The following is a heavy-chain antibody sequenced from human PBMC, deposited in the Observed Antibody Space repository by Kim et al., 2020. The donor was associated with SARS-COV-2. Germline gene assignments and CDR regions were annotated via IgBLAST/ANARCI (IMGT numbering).Heavy chain of an antibody. D-gene: IGHD6-19*01. CDR3: ARDHGPVAGTRYYFGMDV. Sequence: SETLSLTCAVSGGSISSSNWWSWVRQPPGKGLAWIGEIYHSGSTNYNPSLKSRVTISVDKSKNQFSLKLSSVTAADTAVYYCARDHGPVAGTRYYFGMDVGGQGTTVTVAS. J-gene: IGHJ6*02. V-gene: IGHV4-4*02. CDR2: IYHSGST. CDR1: GGSISSSNW.